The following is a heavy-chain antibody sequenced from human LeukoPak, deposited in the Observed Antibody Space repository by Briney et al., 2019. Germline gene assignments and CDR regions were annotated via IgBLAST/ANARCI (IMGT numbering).Heavy chain of an antibody. V-gene: IGHV1-46*01. CDR1: GYTFTSYY. CDR3: AREFKGSGWYGY. D-gene: IGHD6-19*01. CDR2: INPSGGST. Sequence: GASVKVSCKASGYTFTSYYMHRVRQAPGQGLEWMGIINPSGGSTSYAQKFQGRVTMTRDMSTSTVYMELSSLRSEDTAVYYCAREFKGSGWYGYWGQGTLVTVSS. J-gene: IGHJ4*02.